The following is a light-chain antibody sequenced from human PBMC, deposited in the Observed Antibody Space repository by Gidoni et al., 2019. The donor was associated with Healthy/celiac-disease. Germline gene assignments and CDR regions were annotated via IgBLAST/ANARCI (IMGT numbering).Light chain of an antibody. CDR2: RNN. CDR3: AAWDDSLNGPV. CDR1: SSNIGSNT. Sequence: QSVLTQPPSASGTPGQRVTISCSGSSSNIGSNTVTWYQQLPGTAPKLLIYRNNQRPPGVPDRFSGSKPGTSASLAISGLQSEDEADYYCAAWDDSLNGPVFGGGTKLTVL. J-gene: IGLJ2*01. V-gene: IGLV1-44*01.